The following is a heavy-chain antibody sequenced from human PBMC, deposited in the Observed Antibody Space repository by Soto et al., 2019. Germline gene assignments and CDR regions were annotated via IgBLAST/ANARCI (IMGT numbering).Heavy chain of an antibody. CDR3: ARHLGMDV. Sequence: ASVKVSCKASGYTFNRYQMHWVRQAPGEGLEWMGIINLSDGSTSYAQKLQGRVTMTRDTSTSTVYMELSSLRSEDTAVYYCARHLGMDVWGQGTTVTVSS. CDR2: INLSDGST. J-gene: IGHJ6*02. CDR1: GYTFNRYQ. V-gene: IGHV1-46*02.